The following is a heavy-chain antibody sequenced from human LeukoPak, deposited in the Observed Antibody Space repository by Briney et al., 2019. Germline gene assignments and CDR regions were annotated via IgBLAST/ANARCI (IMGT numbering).Heavy chain of an antibody. J-gene: IGHJ4*02. CDR3: ARHGGYSYGYADY. D-gene: IGHD5-18*01. V-gene: IGHV4-39*01. CDR1: GGSISSSSYY. CDR2: IYYSGST. Sequence: SETLSLTCTVSGGSISSSSYYWGWIRQPPGKGLEWLGSIYYSGSTYYNPSLQSRVTISVDTSKSQFSLKLSSVTAADTAVYCCARHGGYSYGYADYWGQGTLVTVSS.